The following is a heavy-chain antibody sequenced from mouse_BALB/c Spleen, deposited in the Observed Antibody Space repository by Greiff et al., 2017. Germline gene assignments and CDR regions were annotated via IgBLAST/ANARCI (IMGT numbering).Heavy chain of an antibody. CDR2: IDPANGNT. J-gene: IGHJ4*01. CDR3: ARPGLRGDYYAMDY. V-gene: IGHV14-3*02. D-gene: IGHD2-12*01. CDR1: GFNIKDTY. Sequence: EVQLQQSGAELVKPGASVKLSCTASGFNIKDTYMHWVKQRPEQGLEWIGRIDPANGNTKYDPKFQGKATITADTSSNTAYLQLSSLTSEDTAVYYCARPGLRGDYYAMDYWGQGTSVTVSS.